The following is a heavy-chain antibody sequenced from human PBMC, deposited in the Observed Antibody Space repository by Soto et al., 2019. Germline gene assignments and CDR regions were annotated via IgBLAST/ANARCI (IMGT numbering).Heavy chain of an antibody. CDR3: ARTEGVVGVRSRWFDP. J-gene: IGHJ5*02. V-gene: IGHV3-30-3*01. CDR1: VLTFSSYA. D-gene: IGHD1-26*01. Sequence: WWSLRLSCSASVLTFSSYAMNWVRQAPGKGLEWVAVISYDGSNKYYADPVKGRFTISRDNSKNTLYLQMNSLRVEDTAAYYCARTEGVVGVRSRWFDPWGQGTLVTVSS. CDR2: ISYDGSNK.